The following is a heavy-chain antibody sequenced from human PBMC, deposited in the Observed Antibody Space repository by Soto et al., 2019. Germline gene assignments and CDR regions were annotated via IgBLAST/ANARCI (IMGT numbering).Heavy chain of an antibody. CDR2: IYHSGST. D-gene: IGHD6-13*01. CDR1: GGSISSSNW. V-gene: IGHV4-4*02. Sequence: SETLSLTCAVSGGSISSSNWWSWVRQPPGKGLEWIGEIYHSGSTNYNPSLKSRVTISVDKSKNQFSLKLSSVTAADTAVYYCARARRHTRAAGTCFDYWGKGTLVTVSS. J-gene: IGHJ4*02. CDR3: ARARRHTRAAGTCFDY.